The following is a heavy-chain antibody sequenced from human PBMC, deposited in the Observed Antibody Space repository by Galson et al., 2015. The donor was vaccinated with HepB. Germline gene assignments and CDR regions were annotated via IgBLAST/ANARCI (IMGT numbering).Heavy chain of an antibody. J-gene: IGHJ4*02. CDR2: ISGSGGST. D-gene: IGHD3-3*01. CDR3: AKDREIYVLRFLEWLPQVFDY. V-gene: IGHV3-23*01. Sequence: SLRLSCAASGFTFSSYAMSWVRQAPGKGLEWVSAISGSGGSTYYADSVKGRFTISRDNSKNTLYLQMNSLRAEDTAVYYCAKDREIYVLRFLEWLPQVFDYWGQGTLVTVSS. CDR1: GFTFSSYA.